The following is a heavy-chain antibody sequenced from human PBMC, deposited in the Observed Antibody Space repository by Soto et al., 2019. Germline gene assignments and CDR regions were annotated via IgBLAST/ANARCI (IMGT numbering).Heavy chain of an antibody. Sequence: ASEKVSYKAPGYTFTSYATHWVRQAPGQRLEWMGWINAGKSNTKYSEKFQGRVTITRDTSASTAYMELSSLRSADTAVYYCARIAARPLYYFDYWGQGTLVTVSS. V-gene: IGHV1-3*01. CDR3: ARIAARPLYYFDY. CDR2: INAGKSNT. D-gene: IGHD6-6*01. J-gene: IGHJ4*02. CDR1: GYTFTSYA.